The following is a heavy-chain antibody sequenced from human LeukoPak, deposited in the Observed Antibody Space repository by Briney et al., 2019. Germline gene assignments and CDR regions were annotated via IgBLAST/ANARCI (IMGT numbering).Heavy chain of an antibody. V-gene: IGHV3-9*03. CDR2: ITWNSAKV. CDR3: AKARDYGDLVAFDV. J-gene: IGHJ3*01. Sequence: GRSLRLSCAASGFTFHDYAMYWVRQAPGKGLEWVSSITWNSAKVGYADSVKGRFTISRDNATNSLYLQMNSLRDEDMALYYCAKARDYGDLVAFDVWGQGTMVTVSS. D-gene: IGHD4-17*01. CDR1: GFTFHDYA.